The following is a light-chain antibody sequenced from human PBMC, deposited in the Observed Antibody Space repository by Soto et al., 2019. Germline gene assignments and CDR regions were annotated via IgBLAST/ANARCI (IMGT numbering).Light chain of an antibody. CDR1: SSDVGGYNY. J-gene: IGLJ3*02. V-gene: IGLV2-14*01. CDR3: SSYTSTNSWV. Sequence: QSVLTQSASVSGSPGQSITISCTGTSSDVGGYNYVSWYQQHPGTAPKLIIYDVSNRPSGVSTRFSGSKSGNTASLTISGLQAEDAADYSCSSYTSTNSWVFGGGTKLTVL. CDR2: DVS.